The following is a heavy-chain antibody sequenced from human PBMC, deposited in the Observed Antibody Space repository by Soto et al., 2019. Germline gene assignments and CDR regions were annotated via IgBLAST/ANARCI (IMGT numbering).Heavy chain of an antibody. CDR3: ARGAPWGFLEWFPAGMDV. Sequence: SETLSLTCTVSGVSISSGDYCWSWIRQPPGKGLVWNGYIYYSGSTYYNPSLKSRVTISVDTSKNQFSLKLSSVTAADTAVYYCARGAPWGFLEWFPAGMDVWGQGTTVNLSS. CDR2: IYYSGST. D-gene: IGHD3-3*01. V-gene: IGHV4-30-4*01. CDR1: GVSISSGDYC. J-gene: IGHJ6*02.